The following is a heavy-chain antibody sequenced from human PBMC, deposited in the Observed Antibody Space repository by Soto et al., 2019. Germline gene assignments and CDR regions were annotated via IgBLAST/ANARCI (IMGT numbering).Heavy chain of an antibody. D-gene: IGHD5-18*01. CDR2: IYYSGST. CDR3: ARDTAMATGAFDY. J-gene: IGHJ4*02. V-gene: IGHV4-30-4*01. Sequence: LSLTCTVSGGSISSGDYYWSWIRQPPGKGLEWIGYIYYSGSTYYNPSLKSRVTISVDTSKNQFSLKLSSVTAADTAVYYCARDTAMATGAFDYWGQGTLVTVSS. CDR1: GGSISSGDYY.